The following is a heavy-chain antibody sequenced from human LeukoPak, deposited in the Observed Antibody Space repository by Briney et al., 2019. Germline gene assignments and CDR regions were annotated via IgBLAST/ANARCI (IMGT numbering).Heavy chain of an antibody. Sequence: PGGSLRLSCATSGFTFSTHAMSSVRQAPGKGLEWVSAISGSGANTYYANSVRGRFTISKDNSKNTLYLQMNNLSAEDTAVYFCAKDLQSGYDYPSPEEYRGQGTLVTVSS. D-gene: IGHD3-22*01. J-gene: IGHJ4*02. CDR1: GFTFSTHA. CDR3: AKDLQSGYDYPSPEEY. V-gene: IGHV3-23*01. CDR2: ISGSGANT.